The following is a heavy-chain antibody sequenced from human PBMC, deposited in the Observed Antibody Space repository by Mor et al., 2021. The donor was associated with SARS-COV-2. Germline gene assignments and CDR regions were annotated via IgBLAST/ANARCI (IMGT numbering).Heavy chain of an antibody. D-gene: IGHD2-15*01. CDR3: ARIVVVVAATSIWFDP. J-gene: IGHJ5*02. Sequence: EWIGEINHSGSTNYNPSLKSRVTISVDTSKNQFSLKLSSVTAADTAVYYCARIVVVVAATSIWFDPWGQ. CDR2: INHSGST. V-gene: IGHV4-34*01.